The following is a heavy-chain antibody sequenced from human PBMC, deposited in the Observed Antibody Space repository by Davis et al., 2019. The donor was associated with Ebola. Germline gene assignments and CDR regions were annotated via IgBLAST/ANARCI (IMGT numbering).Heavy chain of an antibody. CDR2: TYYRSKWYN. Sequence: SQTLSLTCAISGDSVPSHSAAWNWTRQSPSRGLEWLGRTYYRSKWYNDYAVSVKSRITINPDTSKNQFSLQLNSVTPEDTAVYYCALSSYYYYYYGMDVWGQGTTVTVSS. D-gene: IGHD2/OR15-2a*01. CDR1: GDSVPSHSAA. V-gene: IGHV6-1*01. J-gene: IGHJ6*02. CDR3: ALSSYYYYYYGMDV.